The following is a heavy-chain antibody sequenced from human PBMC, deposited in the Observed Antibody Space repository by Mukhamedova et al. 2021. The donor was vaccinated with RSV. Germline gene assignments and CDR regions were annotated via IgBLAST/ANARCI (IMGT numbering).Heavy chain of an antibody. CDR2: ITSDSATA. V-gene: IGHV3-23*01. CDR3: VKDRSGSYFTPSDFDY. Sequence: GLEWVATITSDSATASYADSVKGRFALSRDNSKNTLSLQMNALRVEDTAIYYCVKDRSGSYFTPSDFDYWGQGTLVTVPS. J-gene: IGHJ4*02. D-gene: IGHD3-10*01.